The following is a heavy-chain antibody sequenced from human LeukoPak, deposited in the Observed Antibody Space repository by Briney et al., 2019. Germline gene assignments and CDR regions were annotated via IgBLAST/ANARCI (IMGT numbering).Heavy chain of an antibody. J-gene: IGHJ4*02. CDR1: GGSSSDYY. CDR2: ITHSGIT. V-gene: IGHV4-34*01. CDR3: ARDEAGQGY. Sequence: PSETLSLTCAVYGGSSSDYYWNWIRQPPGKGLEWIGEITHSGITNYNPSLKSRVTISVDTSKNQFSLKLSSVTAADTAVYYCARDEAGQGYWGQGTLVTVSS.